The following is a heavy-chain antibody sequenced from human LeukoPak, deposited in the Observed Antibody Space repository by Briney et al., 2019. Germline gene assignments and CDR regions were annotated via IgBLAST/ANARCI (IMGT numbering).Heavy chain of an antibody. V-gene: IGHV4-38-2*01. Sequence: SETLSLTCAVSGYSISSGYYWGWIRQPPGKGLEWIGSIYYSGSAYYNPSLKSRVTISVDTSKNQFSLKLSSVTAADTAVYYCARQGVVSWFDPWGQGTLVTVSS. J-gene: IGHJ5*02. D-gene: IGHD3-3*01. CDR1: GYSISSGYY. CDR2: IYYSGSA. CDR3: ARQGVVSWFDP.